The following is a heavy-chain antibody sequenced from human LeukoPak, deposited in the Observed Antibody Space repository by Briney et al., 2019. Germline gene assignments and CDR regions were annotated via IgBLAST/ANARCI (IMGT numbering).Heavy chain of an antibody. D-gene: IGHD5-12*01. CDR3: ARDFAPRGYTFDI. CDR2: IIRGVGTM. CDR1: GFTFNEYY. V-gene: IGHV3-11*04. J-gene: IGHJ4*02. Sequence: KAVGCLRLSCAGSGFTFNEYYMSWIRQAPGKGLEWVSYIIRGVGTMYYADSVKGRFTASRDNAKNSLYLQMNSLRAEDTAVYYCARDFAPRGYTFDIWGQGTLVTVSS.